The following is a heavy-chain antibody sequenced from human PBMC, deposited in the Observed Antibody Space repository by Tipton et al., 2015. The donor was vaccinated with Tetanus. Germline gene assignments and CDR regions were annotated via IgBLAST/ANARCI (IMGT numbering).Heavy chain of an antibody. CDR2: IYSSGTT. Sequence: TLSLTCTVSGGSFSNYYWNWIRQPAGKGLEWIGRIYSSGTTNYDPSLRGRVTMSIDTSKNRFSLKLDSVTAADTAIYYCARALKQGANWFDPWGQGTLVTVSS. J-gene: IGHJ5*02. CDR3: ARALKQGANWFDP. CDR1: GGSFSNYY. D-gene: IGHD3-16*01. V-gene: IGHV4-4*07.